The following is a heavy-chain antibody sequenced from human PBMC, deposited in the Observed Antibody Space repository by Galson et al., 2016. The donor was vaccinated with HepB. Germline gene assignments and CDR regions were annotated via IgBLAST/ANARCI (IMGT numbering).Heavy chain of an antibody. CDR1: GFSFTTST. J-gene: IGHJ4*02. V-gene: IGHV3-48*01. D-gene: IGHD4-17*01. Sequence: SLRLSCAVSGFSFTTSTMNWARQAPGKGLEWVAHIGIASTTTYYADSVKGRFTISRDNAHDSLYLQMNTLRAEDTAVYFCVRGVYGDHGWFDYWGQGTLVTVSS. CDR3: VRGVYGDHGWFDY. CDR2: IGIASTTT.